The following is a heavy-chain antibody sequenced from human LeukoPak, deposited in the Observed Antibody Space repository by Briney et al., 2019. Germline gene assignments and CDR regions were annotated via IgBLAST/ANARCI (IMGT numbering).Heavy chain of an antibody. CDR3: ARRGTSDSSSWFQVYYYYMDV. J-gene: IGHJ6*03. CDR1: GYTFTGYY. D-gene: IGHD6-13*01. V-gene: IGHV1-2*02. CDR2: INPNSGGT. Sequence: ASVKVSCKASGYTFTGYYMHWVRQAPGQGLEWMGWINPNSGGTNYAQKFQGRVTMTRDTSISTAYMELSRLRSDDTAVYYCARRGTSDSSSWFQVYYYYMDVWGKGTTVTVSS.